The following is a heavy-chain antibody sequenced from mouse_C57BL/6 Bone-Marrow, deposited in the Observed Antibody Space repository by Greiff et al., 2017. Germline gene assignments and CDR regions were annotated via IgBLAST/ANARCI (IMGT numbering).Heavy chain of an antibody. Sequence: QVQLKQPGAELVKPGASVKLSCKASGYTFTSYWLHWVKQRPGQGLEWIGMIHPNSGSTNYNEKFKSKATLTVDKSSSTAYMPLSSLTSEYSAVYYCSRSNPWFAYWGQGTLVTVSA. CDR1: GYTFTSYW. V-gene: IGHV1-64*01. CDR2: IHPNSGST. J-gene: IGHJ3*01. CDR3: SRSNPWFAY.